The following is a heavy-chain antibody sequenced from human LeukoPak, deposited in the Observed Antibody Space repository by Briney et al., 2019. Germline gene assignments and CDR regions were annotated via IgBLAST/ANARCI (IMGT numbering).Heavy chain of an antibody. CDR2: ISDIGSI. CDR3: AGHHPRNTVDF. V-gene: IGHV4-59*08. Sequence: PSETLSLTCTVSGGSISTYYWTWIRQPPGKGLEWIAYISDIGSINYNPSLKSRVTISLDTSKNQFSLKLSSVTAADTAVYYCAGHHPRNTVDFWGQGTLVTVSS. D-gene: IGHD2/OR15-2a*01. CDR1: GGSISTYY. J-gene: IGHJ4*02.